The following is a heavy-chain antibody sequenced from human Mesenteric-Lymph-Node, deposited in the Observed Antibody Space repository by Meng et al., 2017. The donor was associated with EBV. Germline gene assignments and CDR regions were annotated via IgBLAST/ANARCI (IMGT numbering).Heavy chain of an antibody. J-gene: IGHJ4*02. V-gene: IGHV6-1*01. CDR3: ASSRPLAGNWNYHY. CDR1: VDRVSRDTAT. Sequence: QLRQSGSRLVNPSXTLPLTCVXSVDRVSRDTATWHWIRQSPSRGLEWLGRTYYRSKWYNDYAVSVKSRITINPDTSKNQFSLQLNSVTPEDTAVYYCASSRPLAGNWNYHYWGQGTLVTVSS. D-gene: IGHD1-7*01. CDR2: TYYRSKWYN.